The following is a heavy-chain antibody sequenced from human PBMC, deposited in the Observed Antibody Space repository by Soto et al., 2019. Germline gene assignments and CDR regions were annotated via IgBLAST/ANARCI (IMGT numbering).Heavy chain of an antibody. CDR3: AGYSSSWFLCY. Sequence: GGSLRLSCAASGFTFSSYWMHWVRQAPGKGLVWVSRINSDGSSTSYADSVKGRFTISRDNAKNTLYLQMNSLRAEDTAVYYCAGYSSSWFLCYWGQGTLVTVSS. D-gene: IGHD6-13*01. CDR1: GFTFSSYW. J-gene: IGHJ4*02. CDR2: INSDGSST. V-gene: IGHV3-74*01.